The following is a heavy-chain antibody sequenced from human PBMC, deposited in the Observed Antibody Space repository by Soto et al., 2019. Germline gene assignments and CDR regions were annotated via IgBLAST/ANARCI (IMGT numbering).Heavy chain of an antibody. CDR3: ARQVVDGTVAGTGSFDY. CDR1: GGSISSTRYY. J-gene: IGHJ4*02. V-gene: IGHV4-39*01. CDR2: FYYSGST. D-gene: IGHD6-19*01. Sequence: QLQLQESGPGLVKPSETLSLTCTVSGGSISSTRYYWVWIRQPPGKGLEWIGSFYYSGSTYYNPSLKSRVTISVDTSENQFSLKLSSLTAADTALYYCARQVVDGTVAGTGSFDYWGQGTLVTVSS.